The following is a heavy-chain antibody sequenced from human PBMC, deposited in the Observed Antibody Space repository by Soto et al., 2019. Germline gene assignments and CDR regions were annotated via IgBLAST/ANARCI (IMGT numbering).Heavy chain of an antibody. CDR2: IRSKAYGGTT. V-gene: IGHV3-49*03. CDR1: GFTFCDYA. CDR3: TRAVAGTIALDY. Sequence: GGSLRLSCTASGFTFCDYAMSWFRQAPGKGLEWVGFIRSKAYGGTTEYAASVKGRFTISRDDSKSIAYLQMNSLKTEDTAVYYCTRAVAGTIALDYWGQGTLVTVSS. J-gene: IGHJ4*02. D-gene: IGHD6-19*01.